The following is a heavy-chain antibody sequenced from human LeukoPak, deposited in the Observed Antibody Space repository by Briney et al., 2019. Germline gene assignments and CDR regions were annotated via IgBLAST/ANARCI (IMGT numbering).Heavy chain of an antibody. D-gene: IGHD1-14*01. CDR2: ISGSGGNT. CDR3: AKPARTDAFDI. Sequence: PGGSLRLSCAASGFTFSNYAMNWVRLAPGTGLEWVSSISGSGGNTYYADSVKGRFTISRGNSKNTLNLQMNSLRAEDTAVYYCAKPARTDAFDIWGQGTMVTVSS. V-gene: IGHV3-23*01. J-gene: IGHJ3*02. CDR1: GFTFSNYA.